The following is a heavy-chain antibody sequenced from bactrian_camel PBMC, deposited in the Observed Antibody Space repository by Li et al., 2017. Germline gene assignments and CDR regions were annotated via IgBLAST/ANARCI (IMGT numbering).Heavy chain of an antibody. CDR2: IDRYGRA. CDR3: GAARSAGYCSAWTDFTY. J-gene: IGHJ4*01. Sequence: VQLVESGGGSVQAGGSLTLSCAVRENIRDTYSMGWFRRAPGKEREFVSGIDRYGRATYADSVKGRFTISRDNDKKTLYLQMNSLISDDTAMYYCGAARSAGYCSAWTDFTYRGQGTQVTVS. CDR1: ENIRDTYS. D-gene: IGHD3*01. V-gene: IGHV3S53*01.